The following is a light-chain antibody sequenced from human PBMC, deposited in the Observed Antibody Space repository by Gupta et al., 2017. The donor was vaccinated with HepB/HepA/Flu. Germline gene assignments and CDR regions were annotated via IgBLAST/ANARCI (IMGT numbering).Light chain of an antibody. CDR1: QSVSSSY. V-gene: IGKV3-20*01. Sequence: TVLTQSPGTLSLSPGERATLSCRASQSVSSSYLAWYQQKAGQAPRLLIYGASSRATGIPDRFSGSGSGTDFTLTISRLEPEDSAVYYCQQYGNSPWTFGQGTKVEIK. CDR3: QQYGNSPWT. CDR2: GAS. J-gene: IGKJ1*01.